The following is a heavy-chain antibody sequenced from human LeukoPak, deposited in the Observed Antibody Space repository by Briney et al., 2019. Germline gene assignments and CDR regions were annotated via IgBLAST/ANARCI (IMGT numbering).Heavy chain of an antibody. D-gene: IGHD3-22*01. CDR1: GYTFTSYY. Sequence: ASVKVSCKASGYTFTSYYMHWVRQAPGQGLEWMGIINPSGGSTSYAQKFQGRVTMTRDMSTSTVYMELSSLRSEDTAVYYCARDQVSNYYDSSGPIDYWGQGTLVTVSS. CDR2: INPSGGST. V-gene: IGHV1-46*01. CDR3: ARDQVSNYYDSSGPIDY. J-gene: IGHJ4*02.